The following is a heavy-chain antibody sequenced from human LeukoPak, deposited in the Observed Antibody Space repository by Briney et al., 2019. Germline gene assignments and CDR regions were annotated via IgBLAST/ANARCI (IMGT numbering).Heavy chain of an antibody. V-gene: IGHV4-31*03. D-gene: IGHD2-15*01. Sequence: PSQTPSLTCTVSGGSISRGGYYWSWIRQHTGTGLEWIGYIYHSGSTYYNPSPKSRVTISVDTSKNQFSLKLSSVTAADTAVYYCARVVVVAATDYGMDVWGKGTTVTVSS. CDR3: ARVVVVAATDYGMDV. J-gene: IGHJ6*04. CDR1: GGSISRGGYY. CDR2: IYHSGST.